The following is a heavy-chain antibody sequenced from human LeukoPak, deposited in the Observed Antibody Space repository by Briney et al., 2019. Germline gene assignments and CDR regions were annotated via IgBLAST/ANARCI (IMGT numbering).Heavy chain of an antibody. V-gene: IGHV4-39*07. CDR3: ARGGLIAVAGHFDY. D-gene: IGHD6-19*01. CDR2: IYYSGST. Sequence: SETLSLTCIVSGGSISSSSYYWGWIRQPPGKGLEWIGSIYYSGSTYYNPSLNSRVTISVDTSKNQFSLKLSSVTAADTAVYYCARGGLIAVAGHFDYWGQGTLVTVSS. CDR1: GGSISSSSYY. J-gene: IGHJ4*02.